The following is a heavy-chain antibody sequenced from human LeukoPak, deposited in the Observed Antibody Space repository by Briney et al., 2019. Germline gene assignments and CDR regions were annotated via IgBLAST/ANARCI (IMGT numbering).Heavy chain of an antibody. J-gene: IGHJ5*02. Sequence: GASVKVSCKASGGTFSSYAISWVRQAPGQGLEWMGGIIPIFGTANYAQKFQGRVTITTDESTSTAYMELSSLRSEDTAVYYCATVVCYDSTCNWFDPWGQGTLVTVSS. CDR2: IIPIFGTA. CDR3: ATVVCYDSTCNWFDP. D-gene: IGHD3-22*01. V-gene: IGHV1-69*05. CDR1: GGTFSSYA.